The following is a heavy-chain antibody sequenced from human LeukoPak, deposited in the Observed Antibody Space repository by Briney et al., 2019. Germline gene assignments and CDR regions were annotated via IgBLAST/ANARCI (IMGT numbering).Heavy chain of an antibody. J-gene: IGHJ4*02. D-gene: IGHD3-10*01. V-gene: IGHV3-21*01. Sequence: GGSLRLSCAASGFTFSSYSMNWVRQAPGKGLEWVSAISSSSSYTYYADSVKGRFTISRDNPKNSLYLQMNSLRADDTAVYYCARERGIGELVDYWGQETLVTVS. CDR2: ISSSSSYT. CDR1: GFTFSSYS. CDR3: ARERGIGELVDY.